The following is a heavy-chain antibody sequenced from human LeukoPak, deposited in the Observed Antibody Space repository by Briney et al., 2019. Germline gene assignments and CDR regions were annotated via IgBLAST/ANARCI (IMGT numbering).Heavy chain of an antibody. V-gene: IGHV4-61*01. Sequence: SETLSLTCTVSGGSVSSGRYYWSWIRQPPGKGLEWIGYFYYSGSTNYNPSLKTRVTISVDTSKNQFSLKVSSVTAADTAVYYCARKRTGDQGYYYDYWGQGTLVTVSS. CDR3: ARKRTGDQGYYYDY. J-gene: IGHJ4*02. D-gene: IGHD1-1*01. CDR1: GGSVSSGRYY. CDR2: FYYSGST.